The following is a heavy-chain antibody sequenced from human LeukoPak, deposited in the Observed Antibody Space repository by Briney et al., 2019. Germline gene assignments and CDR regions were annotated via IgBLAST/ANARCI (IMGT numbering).Heavy chain of an antibody. D-gene: IGHD2-2*01. CDR2: MNTNSGNT. J-gene: IGHJ4*02. CDR3: ARGKRDCSSTSCLYYIAL. CDR1: GYTFTSYD. V-gene: IGHV1-8*03. Sequence: ASVKVSCKASGYTFTSYDINWVRQAPGQGLEWMGWMNTNSGNTVYAQKFQGRVTITRNTSISTAYMELSSLRSEETAVYYSARGKRDCSSTSCLYYIALWAEASLLTASS.